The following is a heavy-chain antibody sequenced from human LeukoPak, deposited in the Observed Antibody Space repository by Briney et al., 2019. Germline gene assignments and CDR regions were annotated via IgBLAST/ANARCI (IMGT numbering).Heavy chain of an antibody. CDR1: GGSISIYY. Sequence: SETLSLTFTASGGSISIYYWVWIRQSPERGLEWIGYIYYSGNTNYNPSLKSRITMSVDTSKNQFSLNLNSVTAADTAVYYCARMGSGWRHGFDYWGQGTLVTVSS. J-gene: IGHJ4*02. CDR3: ARMGSGWRHGFDY. D-gene: IGHD6-19*01. CDR2: IYYSGNT. V-gene: IGHV4-59*01.